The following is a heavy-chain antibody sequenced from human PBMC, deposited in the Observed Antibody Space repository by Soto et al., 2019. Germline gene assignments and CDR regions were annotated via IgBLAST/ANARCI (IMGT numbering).Heavy chain of an antibody. J-gene: IGHJ4*02. D-gene: IGHD4-17*01. CDR1: GYTFTSYY. V-gene: IGHV1-46*01. CDR2: INPSGGST. CDR3: ARRRGTVTSSLDY. Sequence: QVQLVQSGAEVKKPGASVKVSCKASGYTFTSYYMHWVRQAPGQGLEWMGIINPSGGSTSYAQKFQGGVTMTRDTSSSTVYMELGSLRSEDTAVYYCARRRGTVTSSLDYWGQGTLVTVSS.